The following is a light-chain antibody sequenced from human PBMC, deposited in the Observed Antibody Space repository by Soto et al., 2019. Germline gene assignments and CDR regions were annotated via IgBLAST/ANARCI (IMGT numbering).Light chain of an antibody. V-gene: IGKV1-33*01. J-gene: IGKJ5*01. CDR2: DAS. CDR1: QDIGNY. Sequence: DLQMTQSPSSLSASVGDRVTITCQASQDIGNYLNWYQQRPGKAPNLLILDASSLDTGVPSRFSGSGSGTDFTFTISSLQSEDIETYYCQQYYNVPITFGQGTRLEIK. CDR3: QQYYNVPIT.